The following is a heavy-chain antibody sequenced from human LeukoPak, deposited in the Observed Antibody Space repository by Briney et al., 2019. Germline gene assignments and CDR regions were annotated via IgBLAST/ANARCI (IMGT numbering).Heavy chain of an antibody. CDR2: IIPIFGTA. CDR1: GGTVSSYA. Sequence: SSVKVSCKASGGTVSSYAISWVRQAPGQGLEWMGGIIPIFGTANYAQKFQGRVTITADESTSTAYMELSSLRSEDTAVYYCARDKLEGEPFDYWGQGTLVTVSS. J-gene: IGHJ4*02. CDR3: ARDKLEGEPFDY. V-gene: IGHV1-69*01. D-gene: IGHD1-1*01.